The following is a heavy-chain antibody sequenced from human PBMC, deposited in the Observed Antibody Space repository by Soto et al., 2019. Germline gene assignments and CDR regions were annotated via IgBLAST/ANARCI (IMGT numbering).Heavy chain of an antibody. CDR1: CFTFSNAW. CDR3: TTSDRYSSSWYYFDY. V-gene: IGHV3-15*07. CDR2: IKSKTDGGTT. D-gene: IGHD6-13*01. J-gene: IGHJ4*02. Sequence: PGGSLRLPCAASCFTFSNAWMKCVRQAPGKGLEWVGRIKSKTDGGTTDYAAPVKGRFTISRDDSKNTLYLQMNSLKTEDTAVYYCTTSDRYSSSWYYFDYWGQGTLVTVSS.